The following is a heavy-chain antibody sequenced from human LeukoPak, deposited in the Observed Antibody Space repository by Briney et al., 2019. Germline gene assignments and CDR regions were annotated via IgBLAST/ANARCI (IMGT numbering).Heavy chain of an antibody. Sequence: SQTLSLTCTVSSGSISSYYWSWIRQPAGKGLEWIGRIYTSGSTNYNPSLKSRVTMSVDTSKNQFSLKLSSVTAADTAVYYCARVWRDYYYYYYMDVWGKGTTVTVSS. CDR3: ARVWRDYYYYYYMDV. D-gene: IGHD3-10*01. J-gene: IGHJ6*03. CDR1: SGSISSYY. V-gene: IGHV4-4*07. CDR2: IYTSGST.